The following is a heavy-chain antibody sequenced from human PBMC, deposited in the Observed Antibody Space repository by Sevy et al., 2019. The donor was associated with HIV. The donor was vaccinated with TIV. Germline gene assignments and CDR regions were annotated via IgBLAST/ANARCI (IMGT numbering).Heavy chain of an antibody. V-gene: IGHV3-30*18. CDR2: MSYGGSDK. Sequence: GGSLRLSCAASGFTFSSFGMHWVRQAPGKGLEWVALMSYGGSDKYYADSVKGRFTISRDNSKNTLYLQMNSLRSEDTAVYYCAKDHTTGYYILTGYTPYYFDYWGQGTLVTVSS. CDR1: GFTFSSFG. CDR3: AKDHTTGYYILTGYTPYYFDY. J-gene: IGHJ4*02. D-gene: IGHD3-9*01.